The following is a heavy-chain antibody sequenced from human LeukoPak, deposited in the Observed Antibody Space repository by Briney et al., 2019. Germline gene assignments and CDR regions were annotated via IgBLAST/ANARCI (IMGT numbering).Heavy chain of an antibody. J-gene: IGHJ4*02. Sequence: QSGGSLRLSCEASGLSFRSYGMSWVRQAPGKGLEWVSGISGSGDNTYYTDSVKGRFTISRDNAKNSLYLQMNSLRAEDTAVYYCASGVGATRRFDYWGQGTLVTVSS. CDR3: ASGVGATRRFDY. CDR2: ISGSGDNT. V-gene: IGHV3-23*01. CDR1: GLSFRSYG. D-gene: IGHD1-26*01.